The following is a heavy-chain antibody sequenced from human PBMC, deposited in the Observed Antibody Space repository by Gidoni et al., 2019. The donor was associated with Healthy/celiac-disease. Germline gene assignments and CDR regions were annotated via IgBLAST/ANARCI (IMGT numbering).Heavy chain of an antibody. Sequence: QVQLVESGGGVVQPGRSLRLSCAASGFTFSSYGMHWVRQAPGKGLEWVAVIWYDGSNKYYADSVKGRFTISRDNSKNTLYLQMNSLRAEDTAVYYCARGRVAARPSYYYGMDVWGQGTTVTVSS. CDR2: IWYDGSNK. V-gene: IGHV3-33*01. CDR1: GFTFSSYG. CDR3: ARGRVAARPSYYYGMDV. J-gene: IGHJ6*02. D-gene: IGHD6-6*01.